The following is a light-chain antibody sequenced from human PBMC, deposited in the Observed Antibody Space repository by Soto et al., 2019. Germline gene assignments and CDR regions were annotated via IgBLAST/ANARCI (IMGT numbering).Light chain of an antibody. Sequence: EIVLTQSPGPLSFSPGERATLSCRASQSVSSSYLAWYQQKPGQAPRLLIYGASSRATGIPDRFSGSGSGTDFTLTISRLEPEDFAVYYCQQYGRSPTTFGQGTKVDIK. V-gene: IGKV3-20*01. CDR2: GAS. CDR3: QQYGRSPTT. J-gene: IGKJ1*01. CDR1: QSVSSSY.